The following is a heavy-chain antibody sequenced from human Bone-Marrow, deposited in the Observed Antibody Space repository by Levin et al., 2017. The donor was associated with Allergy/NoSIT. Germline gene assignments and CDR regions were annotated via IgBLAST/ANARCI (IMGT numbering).Heavy chain of an antibody. J-gene: IGHJ4*02. CDR2: ISGSGGRT. D-gene: IGHD4-17*01. CDR3: AKEPHTGPEYGPGFDY. CDR1: GFTFSSSA. V-gene: IGHV3-23*01. Sequence: GESLKISCAASGFTFSSSAMGWVRQAPGKGLEWVSGISGSGGRTYSADSVKGRFTISRDNSKNTLSLQMNSLRVEDTAVYYCAKEPHTGPEYGPGFDYWGQGTLVTVSS.